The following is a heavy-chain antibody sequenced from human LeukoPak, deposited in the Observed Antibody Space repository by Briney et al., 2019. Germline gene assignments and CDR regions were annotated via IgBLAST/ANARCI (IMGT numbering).Heavy chain of an antibody. J-gene: IGHJ6*02. Sequence: SETLSLTCTVSGVSIINYYWSWIRQPPGKGLEWIGYISYSGSSNYNPSLQSRVTMSVDTSKNQFSLKLSSVTAADTAVFYCARGLLLRFGNYALDVWGQGTAVTVSS. V-gene: IGHV4-59*01. D-gene: IGHD3-10*01. CDR1: GVSIINYY. CDR2: ISYSGSS. CDR3: ARGLLLRFGNYALDV.